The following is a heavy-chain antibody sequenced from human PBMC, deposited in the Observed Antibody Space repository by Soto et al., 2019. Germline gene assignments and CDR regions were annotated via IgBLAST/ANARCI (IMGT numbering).Heavy chain of an antibody. CDR2: IYYRGYR. Sequence: SETLSLTCNVSGGSITPYYWSWVRQAPGRGLEWIGYIYYRGYRDYNPSLESRVTISVDTSKNQFSLKLTSVTAADTAVYYCARGGYCSGGSCDTSQYYYGVDVWGQGTTVTVSS. CDR3: ARGGYCSGGSCDTSQYYYGVDV. D-gene: IGHD2-15*01. CDR1: GGSITPYY. J-gene: IGHJ6*02. V-gene: IGHV4-59*01.